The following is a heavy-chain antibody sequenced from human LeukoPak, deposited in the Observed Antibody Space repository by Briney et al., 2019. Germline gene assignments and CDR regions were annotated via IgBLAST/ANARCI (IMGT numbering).Heavy chain of an antibody. CDR3: VVLTPIPGYSSSSTLDY. CDR2: IIPILGIA. J-gene: IGHJ4*02. Sequence: ASVKVSCKASGGTFSSYAISWVRQAPGQGLEWMGRIIPILGIANYAQKFQGRVTITADKSTSTAYMELSSLRSEDTAVYYCVVLTPIPGYSSSSTLDYWGQGTLVTVSS. V-gene: IGHV1-69*04. D-gene: IGHD6-13*01. CDR1: GGTFSSYA.